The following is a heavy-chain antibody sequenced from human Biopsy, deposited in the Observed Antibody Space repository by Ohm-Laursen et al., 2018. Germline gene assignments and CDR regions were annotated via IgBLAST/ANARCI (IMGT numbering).Heavy chain of an antibody. Sequence: ASVKVSCKASGYSLSTYDVNWVRQARGQGLEWMGWMIPSSGKTGYAQRFQGRVTLTMNTSISTAYMELGGLRSEDTAVYFCARGYSRRVSIFEASIYWFDTWGQGTLVTVSS. CDR3: ARGYSRRVSIFEASIYWFDT. J-gene: IGHJ5*02. V-gene: IGHV1-8*01. D-gene: IGHD6-6*01. CDR1: GYSLSTYD. CDR2: MIPSSGKT.